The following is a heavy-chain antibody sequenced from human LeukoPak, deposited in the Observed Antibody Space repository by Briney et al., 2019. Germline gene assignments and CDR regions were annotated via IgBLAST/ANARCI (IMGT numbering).Heavy chain of an antibody. V-gene: IGHV4-34*01. D-gene: IGHD6-13*01. J-gene: IGHJ1*01. CDR3: ARSRSSSSWRATYFQH. CDR1: GGSFSGYY. CDR2: INHSGST. Sequence: SETLSLTCAVYGGSFSGYYWSWIRQPPGKGLEWIGEINHSGSTNYNPSLKSRVTISVDTSKNQFSLKLSSVTAADTAVYYCARSRSSSSWRATYFQHWGQGPLVPVSS.